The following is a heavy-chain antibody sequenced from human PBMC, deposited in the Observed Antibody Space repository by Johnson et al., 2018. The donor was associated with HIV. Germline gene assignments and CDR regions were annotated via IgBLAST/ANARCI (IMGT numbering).Heavy chain of an antibody. CDR1: GFTVSSNY. CDR2: IYSGGTT. Sequence: VQLVESGGGLVQPGGSLRLSCAASGFTVSSNYMNWVRQAPGKGLEWVSVIYSGGTTYHADSVKGRFIISRDNSKSKRYLQMNSLGVEDTAVYYCARAYTYGAFDIWGQGTMVTVSS. CDR3: ARAYTYGAFDI. J-gene: IGHJ3*02. D-gene: IGHD5-18*01. V-gene: IGHV3-66*01.